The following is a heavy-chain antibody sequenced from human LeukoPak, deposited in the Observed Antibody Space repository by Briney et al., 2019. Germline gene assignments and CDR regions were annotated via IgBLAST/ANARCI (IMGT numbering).Heavy chain of an antibody. CDR3: ANLQQLKFDY. J-gene: IGHJ4*02. CDR2: ISGSGGST. V-gene: IGHV3-23*01. CDR1: GFTFSSYA. D-gene: IGHD5-18*01. Sequence: PGGSLRLSCAASGFTFSSYAMSWVRQAPGKGLEWVSGISGSGGSTYYADSVKGRFTISRDNPKNTLYLQMNSLRADDTAVYYCANLQQLKFDYWGQGTLVTVSS.